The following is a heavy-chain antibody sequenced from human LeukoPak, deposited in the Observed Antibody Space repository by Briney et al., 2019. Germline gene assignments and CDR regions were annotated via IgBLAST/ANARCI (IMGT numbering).Heavy chain of an antibody. CDR3: ARVGVATMPLDAFDI. D-gene: IGHD5-12*01. J-gene: IGHJ3*02. V-gene: IGHV1-46*02. CDR1: GYIFNSYY. Sequence: GASVKVSCKASGYIFNSYYMHWVRQAPGQGLEWMGIINPSGDSTSYAQKFQGRVTMTRDTSISTAYMELSRLRSDDTAVYYCARVGVATMPLDAFDIWGQGTMVTVSS. CDR2: INPSGDST.